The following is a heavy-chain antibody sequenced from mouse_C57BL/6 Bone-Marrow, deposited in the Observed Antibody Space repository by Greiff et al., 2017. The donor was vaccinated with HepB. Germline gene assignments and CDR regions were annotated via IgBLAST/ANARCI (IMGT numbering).Heavy chain of an antibody. D-gene: IGHD1-1*01. CDR2: IDPENGDT. CDR3: TTAFYYYGSRGAMDY. J-gene: IGHJ4*01. V-gene: IGHV14-4*01. CDR1: GFNIKDDY. Sequence: EVQLQQSGAELVMPGASVKLSCTASGFNIKDDYMHWVKQRPEQGLEWIGWIDPENGDTEYASKFQGKATITADTSSNTAYLQLSSLTSEDTAVYYCTTAFYYYGSRGAMDYWGQGTSVTVSS.